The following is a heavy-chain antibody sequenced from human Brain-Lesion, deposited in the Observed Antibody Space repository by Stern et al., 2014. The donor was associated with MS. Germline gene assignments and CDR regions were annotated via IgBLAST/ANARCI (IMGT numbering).Heavy chain of an antibody. CDR1: GGSISRSTYY. J-gene: IGHJ4*02. V-gene: IGHV4-39*01. D-gene: IGHD7-27*01. CDR2: MYYSGST. Sequence: QVQLVQSGSGLVKPSETLSLTCTVSGGSISRSTYYWGWIRQPPGEGLEWIGSMYYSGSTFYNPSVKSRVTISVDTSKNQFSLKLSSVPAADTAVYYCARLTGVVDYWGQGTLVTVSS. CDR3: ARLTGVVDY.